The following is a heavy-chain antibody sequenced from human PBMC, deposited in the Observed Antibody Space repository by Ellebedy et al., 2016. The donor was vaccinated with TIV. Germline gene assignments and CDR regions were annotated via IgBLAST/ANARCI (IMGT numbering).Heavy chain of an antibody. J-gene: IGHJ6*02. V-gene: IGHV3-21*01. CDR3: ARREGMDV. CDR1: GFTFSSYS. Sequence: GESLKISXAASGFTFSSYSMNWVRQAPGKGLEWVSSISSSSSYIYYADSVKGRFTISRDNAKNSLYLQMNSLRAEDTAVYYCARREGMDVWGQGTTVTVSS. CDR2: ISSSSSYI.